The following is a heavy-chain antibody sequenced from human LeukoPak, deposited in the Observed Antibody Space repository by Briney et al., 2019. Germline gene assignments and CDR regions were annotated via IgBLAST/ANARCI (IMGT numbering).Heavy chain of an antibody. CDR2: IVVGGGNT. CDR3: AADFWSGYSTSYYYYGMDV. V-gene: IGHV1-58*02. J-gene: IGHJ6*02. Sequence: SVKVSCKASGFTFTSSAMQWVRQARGQRLEWIGWIVVGGGNTNYAQKFQERVTITRDMSTSTAYMELSSLRSEDTAVYYCAADFWSGYSTSYYYYGMDVWGQGTTVTVSS. CDR1: GFTFTSSA. D-gene: IGHD3-3*01.